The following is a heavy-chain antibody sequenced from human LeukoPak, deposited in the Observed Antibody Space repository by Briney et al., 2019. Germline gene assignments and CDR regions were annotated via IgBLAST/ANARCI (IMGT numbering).Heavy chain of an antibody. D-gene: IGHD2-2*01. CDR1: GGSINRDNYF. CDR2: IFYSGIT. CDR3: ARAFGYAKSHLDFDY. Sequence: PSETLSLTCTVSGGSINRDNYFWGWIRQPPGKGLDWIASIFYSGITYYNPSLKSRVTMSRDTSKNQFSLKLSSVTAADTAVYYCARAFGYAKSHLDFDYWGQGTLVTVSS. J-gene: IGHJ4*02. V-gene: IGHV4-39*07.